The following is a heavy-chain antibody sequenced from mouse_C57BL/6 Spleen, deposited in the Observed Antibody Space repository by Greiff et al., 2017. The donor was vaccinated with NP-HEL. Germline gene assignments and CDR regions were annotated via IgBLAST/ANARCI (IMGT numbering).Heavy chain of an antibody. Sequence: QVQLKQPGAELVKPGASVKMSCKASGYTFTSYWITWVKQRPGQGLEWIGDIYPGSGSTNYNEKFKSKATLTVDTSSSTAYMQLSSLTSEDSAVYYCARRDYGYEYFDVWGTGTTVTVSS. CDR3: ARRDYGYEYFDV. J-gene: IGHJ1*03. V-gene: IGHV1-55*01. CDR1: GYTFTSYW. D-gene: IGHD2-2*01. CDR2: IYPGSGST.